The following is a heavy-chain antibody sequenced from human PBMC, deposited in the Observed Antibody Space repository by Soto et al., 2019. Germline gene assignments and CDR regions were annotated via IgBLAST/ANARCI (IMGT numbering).Heavy chain of an antibody. CDR3: ARDLWGGWPGYDI. V-gene: IGHV3-11*01. D-gene: IGHD6-19*01. CDR1: GFTFSDYY. CDR2: ISSSGSTI. Sequence: QVQLVESGGGLVKPGGSLRLSCAASGFTFSDYYMSWIRQAPGKGREWVSYISSSGSTIYYADSVKVRFTISRDNAKNSLYLQMNSLRGEETAVYYWARDLWGGWPGYDIWGQGTMVTFSS. J-gene: IGHJ3*02.